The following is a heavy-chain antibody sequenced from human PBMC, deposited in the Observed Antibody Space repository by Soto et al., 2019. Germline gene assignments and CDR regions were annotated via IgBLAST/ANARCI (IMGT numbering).Heavy chain of an antibody. CDR2: IKQDGSEE. CDR3: ASQSDFWSGYYHDYFYGMDV. J-gene: IGHJ6*02. CDR1: GFTFSSYW. V-gene: IGHV3-7*03. Sequence: GGSLRLSCAASGFTFSSYWMSWVRQAPGKGLEWVANIKQDGSEEYYVDSVKGRFTISRDNAKNSLYLQMNSLRAEDTAVYYCASQSDFWSGYYHDYFYGMDVGCQGTTVTVSS. D-gene: IGHD3-3*01.